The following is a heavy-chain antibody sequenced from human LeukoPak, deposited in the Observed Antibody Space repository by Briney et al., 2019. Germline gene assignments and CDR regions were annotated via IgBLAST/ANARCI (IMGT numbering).Heavy chain of an antibody. CDR1: GFRVTNDY. Sequence: GGSLRLSCAVSGFRVTNDYMNWVRLAPGKGLEWVSIIYAGGSTYYADSVKGRFTISRDSSNNTLFLQMSNLRADDSGLYYCATDIRSSPLGFWGHGTLVTVS. CDR3: ATDIRSSPLGF. CDR2: IYAGGST. J-gene: IGHJ4*01. D-gene: IGHD6-13*01. V-gene: IGHV3-66*01.